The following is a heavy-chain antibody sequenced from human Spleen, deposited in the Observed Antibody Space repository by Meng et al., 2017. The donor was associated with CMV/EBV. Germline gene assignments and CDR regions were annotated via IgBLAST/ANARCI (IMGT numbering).Heavy chain of an antibody. CDR1: GFTFDDYA. CDR3: ARVSYTKWVPIWYGMDV. CDR2: ISWDGGST. V-gene: IGHV3-43D*03. J-gene: IGHJ6*02. Sequence: GGSLRLSCAASGFTFDDYAMHWVRQAPGKGLEWVSLISWDGGSTYYADSVKGRFTISRDNAKNSLYLQMNSLRAEDTAVYYCARVSYTKWVPIWYGMDVWGQGTTVTVSS. D-gene: IGHD2-2*02.